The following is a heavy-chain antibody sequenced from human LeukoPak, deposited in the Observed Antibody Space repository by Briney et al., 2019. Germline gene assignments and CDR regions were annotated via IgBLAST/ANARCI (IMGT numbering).Heavy chain of an antibody. CDR1: GFTFSSYA. J-gene: IGHJ4*02. CDR2: ISYDGSNK. CDR3: ARDFSFYGGNYGFDY. D-gene: IGHD4-23*01. V-gene: IGHV3-30-3*01. Sequence: GGSLRLSCAASGFTFSSYAMHWVRQAPGKGLEWVAVISYDGSNKYYADSVKGRFTISRDNSKNTLYLQMNSLRAEDTAVYYCARDFSFYGGNYGFDYWGQGTLVIVSS.